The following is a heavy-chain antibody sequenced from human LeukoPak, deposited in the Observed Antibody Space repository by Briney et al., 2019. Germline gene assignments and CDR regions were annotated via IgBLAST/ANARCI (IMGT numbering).Heavy chain of an antibody. V-gene: IGHV1-18*01. CDR1: GYTFTSYG. CDR3: ARDPPLGVVVPAAMFGDYYYYYYGMDV. D-gene: IGHD2-2*01. CDR2: ISAYNSKT. J-gene: IGHJ6*02. Sequence: GASVKVSCKASGYTFTSYGISWVRQAPGQGLEWMGWISAYNSKTNYAQKLQGRVTMTTDTSTSTAYMELRSLRSDDTAVYYCARDPPLGVVVPAAMFGDYYYYYYGMDVWGQGTTLTVSS.